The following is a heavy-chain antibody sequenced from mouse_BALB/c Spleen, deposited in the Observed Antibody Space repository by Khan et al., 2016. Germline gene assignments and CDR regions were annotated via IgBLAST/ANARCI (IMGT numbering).Heavy chain of an antibody. CDR1: GFNIKDYY. V-gene: IGHV14-4*02. Sequence: VQLQQSGAELVRSGASVKLSCTASGFNIKDYYMHWVKQRPEQGLEWIGWIDPEHGDTEYAPKFQGKATMTADTFFNTAYMQLSSRTSEDTAVYYCYVRFAYCDKGTLVTVSA. CDR2: IDPEHGDT. J-gene: IGHJ3*01. CDR3: YVRFAY.